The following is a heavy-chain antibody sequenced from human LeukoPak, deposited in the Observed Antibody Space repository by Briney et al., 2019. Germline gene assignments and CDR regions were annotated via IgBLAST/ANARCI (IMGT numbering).Heavy chain of an antibody. J-gene: IGHJ3*02. V-gene: IGHV3-33*01. D-gene: IGHD3-9*01. CDR2: IWYDGSNK. Sequence: QSGGSLRLSCAASGFTFSSYGMHWVRQAPGKGLEWVAVIWYDGSNKYYADSVKGRFTISRDNSKNTLYLQMNSLRAEDTAVYYCARGADILTGYVGAFDIWGQGTMVTVSS. CDR1: GFTFSSYG. CDR3: ARGADILTGYVGAFDI.